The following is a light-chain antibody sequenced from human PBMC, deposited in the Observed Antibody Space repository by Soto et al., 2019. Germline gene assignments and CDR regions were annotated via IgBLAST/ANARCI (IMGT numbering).Light chain of an antibody. CDR1: SGHSTYI. V-gene: IGLV4-60*02. J-gene: IGLJ3*02. CDR2: LEGSGRY. CDR3: ETWDSNTRV. Sequence: QLVLTQSSSAYAYLGSSVKLTCTLSSGHSTYIIAWHQQQPGKAPRYLMNLEGSGRYNRGSGVPERFSGSSAGADRYLTISNLLFEDEADYYCETWDSNTRVFGGGTKLTVL.